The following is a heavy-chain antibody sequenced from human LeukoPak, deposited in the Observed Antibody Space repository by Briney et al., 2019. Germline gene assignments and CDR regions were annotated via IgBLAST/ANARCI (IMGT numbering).Heavy chain of an antibody. D-gene: IGHD6-6*01. CDR2: IYYSGST. CDR1: GGSISSYY. CDR3: ARGIAAGPRIDAFDI. J-gene: IGHJ3*02. V-gene: IGHV4-59*01. Sequence: PSETLSLTCTVSGGSISSYYWSWIRQPPGKGLEWIGYIYYSGSTNYNPSLKSRVTMSVDTSKNQFSLKLSSVTAADTAVYYCARGIAAGPRIDAFDIWGQGTMVTVSS.